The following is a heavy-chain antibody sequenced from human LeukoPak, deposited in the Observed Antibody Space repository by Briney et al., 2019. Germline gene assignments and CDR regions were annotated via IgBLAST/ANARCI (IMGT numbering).Heavy chain of an antibody. CDR2: ISSSSSYI. D-gene: IGHD2-21*01. J-gene: IGHJ4*02. CDR3: AKDPRPLHIVVVIALPDY. CDR1: GFTFSSYS. V-gene: IGHV3-21*01. Sequence: GGSLRLSCAASGFTFSSYSMNWVRQAPGKGLEWVSSISSSSSYIYYADSVKGRFTISRDNAKNSLYLQMNSLRAEDTAVYYCAKDPRPLHIVVVIALPDYWGQGTLVTVSS.